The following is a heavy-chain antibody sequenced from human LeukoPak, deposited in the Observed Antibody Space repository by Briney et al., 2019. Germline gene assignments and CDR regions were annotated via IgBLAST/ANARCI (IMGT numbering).Heavy chain of an antibody. CDR2: IYSGGST. Sequence: PGGSLRLSCAASGFTVSSNYMSWVRQAPGKGLEWVSVIYSGGSTYYADSVKGRFTISRHNSKNTLYLQMNSLRAEDTAVYYCTLETYYCDSSGYYPIPDAFDIWGQGTMVTVSS. CDR3: TLETYYCDSSGYYPIPDAFDI. J-gene: IGHJ3*02. CDR1: GFTVSSNY. D-gene: IGHD3-22*01. V-gene: IGHV3-53*04.